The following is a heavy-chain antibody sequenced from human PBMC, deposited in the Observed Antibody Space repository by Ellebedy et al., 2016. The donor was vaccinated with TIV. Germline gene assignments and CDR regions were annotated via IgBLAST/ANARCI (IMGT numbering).Heavy chain of an antibody. V-gene: IGHV3-21*01. D-gene: IGHD6-13*01. CDR2: ISSSSSYI. CDR3: ATLRYSSSWYDA. Sequence: GGSLRLXCAASGFTFSSYSMNWVRQAPGKGLEWVSSISSSSSYIYYADSVKGRFTISRDNAKNSLYLQMNSLRAEDTAVYYCATLRYSSSWYDAWGQGTLVTVSS. CDR1: GFTFSSYS. J-gene: IGHJ5*02.